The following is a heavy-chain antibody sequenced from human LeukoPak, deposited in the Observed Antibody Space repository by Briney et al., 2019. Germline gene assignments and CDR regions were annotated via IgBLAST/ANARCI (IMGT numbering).Heavy chain of an antibody. V-gene: IGHV4-34*01. J-gene: IGHJ6*02. Sequence: SETLSLTCAVYGGSFSGYYWSWIRQPPGKGLEWIGEINHSGSTNYNPSLKSRVTISVDTSKNQFSLKLSSVTAADTAVYYCGRVGMDVWGQGTTVTVSS. CDR2: INHSGST. CDR1: GGSFSGYY. CDR3: GRVGMDV.